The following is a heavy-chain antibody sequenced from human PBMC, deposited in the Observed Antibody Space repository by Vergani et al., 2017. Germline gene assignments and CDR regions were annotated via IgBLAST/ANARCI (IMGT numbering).Heavy chain of an antibody. Sequence: QVQLVQSGAEVKKPGASVKVSCKASGYTFTSYTISWVRQAPGQGLEWMGRIIPILGIANYAQKFQGRVTITADKSTSTAYMELSRLRSDDTAVYYCARVRRATIFSPSIAAAGAYFDYWGQGTLVTVSS. D-gene: IGHD6-13*01. CDR2: IIPILGIA. CDR3: ARVRRATIFSPSIAAAGAYFDY. V-gene: IGHV1-69*04. CDR1: GYTFTSYT. J-gene: IGHJ4*02.